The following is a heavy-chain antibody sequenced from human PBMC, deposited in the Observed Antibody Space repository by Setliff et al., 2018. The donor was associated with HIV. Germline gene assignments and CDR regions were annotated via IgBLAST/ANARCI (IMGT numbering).Heavy chain of an antibody. J-gene: IGHJ6*04. CDR1: GGSISSYY. CDR2: IYYSGST. CDR3: ARGGGSWMDV. Sequence: PSETLSLTCTVSGGSISSYYWSWIRQPPGKGLEWIGYIYYSGSTNYNPSLKSRVTISVDTSKNQFSLKLSSVTAADTAVYYCARGGGSWMDVWGKGTTVTVSS. V-gene: IGHV4-59*01. D-gene: IGHD3-16*01.